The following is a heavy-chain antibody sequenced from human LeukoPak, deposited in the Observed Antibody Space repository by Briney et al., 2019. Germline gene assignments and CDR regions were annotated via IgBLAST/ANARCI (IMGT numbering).Heavy chain of an antibody. CDR2: ISAYNGNT. J-gene: IGHJ4*02. CDR1: GYTFNSYG. D-gene: IGHD4-23*01. CDR3: ARADSTVVTHYFDY. V-gene: IGHV1-18*01. Sequence: ASVKVSCKASGYTFNSYGISWVRQAPGQGLEWMGWISAYNGNTNYAQKLQGRVTMTTDTSTSTAYMELRSLRSDDTAVYYCARADSTVVTHYFDYWGQGTLVTVSS.